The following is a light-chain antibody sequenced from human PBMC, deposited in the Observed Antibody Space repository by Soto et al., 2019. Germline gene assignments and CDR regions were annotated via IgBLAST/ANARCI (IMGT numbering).Light chain of an antibody. V-gene: IGKV4-1*01. CDR3: QQYYITPPT. CDR1: QSVLYSSNNKNY. CDR2: WAS. Sequence: DIVMTHSPDSLAVSLGERATINCKSSQSVLYSSNNKNYLAWYQQKPGQPPKLLIYWASTRESGVPDRFSGSGSGTDFTLTISSLQAEDVAVYHCQQYYITPPTFGQGTKLEIK. J-gene: IGKJ2*01.